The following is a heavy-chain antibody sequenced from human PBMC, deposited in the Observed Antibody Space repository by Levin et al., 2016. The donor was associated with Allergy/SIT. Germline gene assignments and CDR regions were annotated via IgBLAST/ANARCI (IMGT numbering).Heavy chain of an antibody. CDR1: GFNFSNHW. J-gene: IGHJ4*02. CDR2: IDNEGTT. CDR3: AKTGY. Sequence: GGSLRLSCAASGFNFSNHWMHWVRQVPGKGLVWVSRIDNEGTTGYADSVRGRFTISRDNAKKMLYLQMNRLRVEDTAVYYCAKTGYRGQGILVTVSS. V-gene: IGHV3-74*01.